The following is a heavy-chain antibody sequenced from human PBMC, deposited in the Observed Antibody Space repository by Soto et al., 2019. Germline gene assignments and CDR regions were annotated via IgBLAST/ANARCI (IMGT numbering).Heavy chain of an antibody. CDR3: THLALKDVSGWYDFPD. D-gene: IGHD6-19*01. J-gene: IGHJ4*02. Sequence: EAQLVESGGGLVKPGGSLRLSCAASGFTFSNVWMHWVRQAQGKGLEWVGRIKRKIDGETTDYAAPVKGRFRISRDDSKITLYLEMNSLKAEDTSVYYCTHLALKDVSGWYDFPDWRQGTRVP. CDR1: GFTFSNVW. CDR2: IKRKIDGETT. V-gene: IGHV3-15*07.